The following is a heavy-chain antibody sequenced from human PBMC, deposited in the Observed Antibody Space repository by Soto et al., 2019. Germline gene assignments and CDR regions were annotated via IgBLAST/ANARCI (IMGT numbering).Heavy chain of an antibody. CDR3: ARFVIVVVPAAIWGGYYYGMDV. CDR1: GYSFTSYW. D-gene: IGHD2-2*02. CDR2: IDPSDSYT. V-gene: IGHV5-10-1*01. J-gene: IGHJ6*02. Sequence: GESLKIYCKGSGYSFTSYWIRWVRQMPGKGLEWMGRIDPSDSYTNYSPSFQGHVTISADKSISTAYLQWSSLKASDTAMYYCARFVIVVVPAAIWGGYYYGMDVWGQGTSVTVSS.